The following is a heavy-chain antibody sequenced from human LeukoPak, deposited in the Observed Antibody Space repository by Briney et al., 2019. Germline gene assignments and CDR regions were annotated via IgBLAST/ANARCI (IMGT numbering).Heavy chain of an antibody. D-gene: IGHD2-8*02. J-gene: IGHJ3*02. V-gene: IGHV5-51*01. CDR1: GYRFTSYW. CDR3: ARILGHDAFDI. CDR2: IYPGDSDT. Sequence: GEALKISFKGSGYRFTSYWIGWVRQMPGKRLEWMGVIYPGDSDTRYIPSFQGQVTISADKSISTAYLQWSSLKASETAMYYGARILGHDAFDIWGQGTMVTVSS.